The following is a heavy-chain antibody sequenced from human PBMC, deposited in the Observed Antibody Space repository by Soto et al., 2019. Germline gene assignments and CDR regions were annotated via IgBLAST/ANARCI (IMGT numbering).Heavy chain of an antibody. D-gene: IGHD3-16*02. CDR1: GYTFTGYA. CDR3: ARSAVSPFGGLIGPFDY. Sequence: QVQLVQSGAEEKKPGASVKVSCRASGYTFTGYAMHWVRQAPVQRLEWMGWLNAGNGNTKYSQKFQGRLTITRDTSASTAYMELSSLRSQDTAVYYCARSAVSPFGGLIGPFDYWGQGNLVIVSS. V-gene: IGHV1-3*05. CDR2: LNAGNGNT. J-gene: IGHJ4*02.